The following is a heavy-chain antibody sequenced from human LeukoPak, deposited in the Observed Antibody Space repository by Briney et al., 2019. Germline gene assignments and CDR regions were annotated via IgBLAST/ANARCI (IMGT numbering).Heavy chain of an antibody. CDR3: AGGGNLVWLRP. CDR1: GGSLSSSY. V-gene: IGHV4-59*01. J-gene: IGHJ4*02. Sequence: SETLSLTCTVSGGSLSSSYWSWIRQPPGKGLEWIGYIYYSGSPNYNPSLKSRVTISVDTSKNQFSLKLSSVTAADTAVYYCAGGGNLVWLRPWGQGTLVTVSS. CDR2: IYYSGSP. D-gene: IGHD5-12*01.